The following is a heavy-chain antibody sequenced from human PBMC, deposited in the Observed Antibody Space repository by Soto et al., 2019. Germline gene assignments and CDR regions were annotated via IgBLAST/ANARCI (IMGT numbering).Heavy chain of an antibody. CDR1: GFTFSSYW. D-gene: IGHD3-3*01. Sequence: PGGSLRLSCAASGFTFSSYWMHWVRQAPGKGLVWVSRINSDGSSTSYADPVKGRFTISRDNAKNTLYLQMNSLRAEDTAVYYCARDYDFWSGYSRPHYGMDVWGQGTTVTVSS. V-gene: IGHV3-74*01. CDR3: ARDYDFWSGYSRPHYGMDV. CDR2: INSDGSST. J-gene: IGHJ6*02.